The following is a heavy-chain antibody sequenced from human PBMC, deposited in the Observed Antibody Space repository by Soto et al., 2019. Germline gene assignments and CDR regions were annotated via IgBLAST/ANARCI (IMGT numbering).Heavy chain of an antibody. J-gene: IGHJ4*02. V-gene: IGHV1-69*01. CDR1: RGTFTNYA. CDR3: ARDRAGYYSHFVY. D-gene: IGHD3-22*01. Sequence: QVYLVQSGAEVKKPGSSVKVSCKALRGTFTNYAFSWVRQAPGQGLEWMGGIMPFFGSGNYAQKFQGRINITADESTSSVYLELTSLRSEYTAVYYCARDRAGYYSHFVYWGQVTLVTVSS. CDR2: IMPFFGSG.